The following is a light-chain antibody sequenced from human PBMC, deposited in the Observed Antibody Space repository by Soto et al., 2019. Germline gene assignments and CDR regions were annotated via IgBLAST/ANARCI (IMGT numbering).Light chain of an antibody. V-gene: IGLV2-14*01. CDR3: SSYTSSDTLV. Sequence: QSALTQPASVSGSPGQSITISCTGTTSDVGLYNYVSWYQQHPGKAPKPMISEVSNRPSGVSNRVSGSKSGNTASLTISGRQAEDEADYYCSSYTSSDTLVFGAGTKLTVL. CDR2: EVS. CDR1: TSDVGLYNY. J-gene: IGLJ2*01.